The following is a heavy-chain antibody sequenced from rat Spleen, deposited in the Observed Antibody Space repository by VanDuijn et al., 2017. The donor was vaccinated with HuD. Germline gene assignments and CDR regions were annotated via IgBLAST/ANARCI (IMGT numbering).Heavy chain of an antibody. J-gene: IGHJ2*01. Sequence: EVQLVESGGDLVQPGRSVKLSCAASGFTFSSFPMAWVRQAPTRGLEWVATISTRGGSTYYRDSVKGRFTISRDNAKSTLSLQMNILRSEDTATYYCTSPIGTTGYWGQGVMVTVSS. V-gene: IGHV5-46*01. CDR1: GFTFSSFP. CDR2: ISTRGGST. D-gene: IGHD1-5*01. CDR3: TSPIGTTGY.